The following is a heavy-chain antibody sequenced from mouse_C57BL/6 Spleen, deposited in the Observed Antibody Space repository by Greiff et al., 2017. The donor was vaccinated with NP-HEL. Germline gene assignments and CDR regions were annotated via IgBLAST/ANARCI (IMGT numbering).Heavy chain of an antibody. CDR1: GYTFPDYY. J-gene: IGHJ4*01. CDR3: ARYTGYVDY. CDR2: INPYNGGT. V-gene: IGHV1-19*01. Sequence: VQLQQSGPVLVKPGASVKMSCKASGYTFPDYYMNWVKQSHGKSLEWIGVINPYNGGTSYNQKFKGKATLTVDKSSSTAYMELNSLTSEDAAVYYCARYTGYVDYWGQGTSVTVSS.